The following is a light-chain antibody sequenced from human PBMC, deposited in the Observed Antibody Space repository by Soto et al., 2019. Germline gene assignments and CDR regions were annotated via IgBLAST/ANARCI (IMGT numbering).Light chain of an antibody. CDR2: KAS. V-gene: IGKV1-5*03. CDR3: QQYNSFWT. J-gene: IGKJ1*01. Sequence: DIQMTQSPSTLSASVGDRVTITCRASQSISSWLAWYQQKPGKAPKLLIYKASSLESGVPSRFSGSGSGTELTLTISSLQPNYFATYYCQQYNSFWTFGQGTKVEIK. CDR1: QSISSW.